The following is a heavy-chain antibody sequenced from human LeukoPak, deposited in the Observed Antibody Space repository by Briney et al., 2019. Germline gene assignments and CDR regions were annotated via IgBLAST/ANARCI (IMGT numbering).Heavy chain of an antibody. D-gene: IGHD6-13*01. V-gene: IGHV1-2*02. CDR1: GYTFTGYY. CDR2: ISPNSGGT. J-gene: IGHJ5*02. Sequence: ASVKVSCKASGYTFTGYYMHWVRQAPGQGLEWMGWISPNSGGTKYAQKFQGRVTMTRNTSISTAYMELSSLRSEDTAVYYCARSNSSSGGRVRRGNWFDPWGQGTLVTVSS. CDR3: ARSNSSSGGRVRRGNWFDP.